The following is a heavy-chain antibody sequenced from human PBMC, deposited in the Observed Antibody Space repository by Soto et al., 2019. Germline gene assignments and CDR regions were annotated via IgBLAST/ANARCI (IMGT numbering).Heavy chain of an antibody. CDR2: ISYDGSNK. CDR3: ARGRAVVVPAATHYYYYGMDV. D-gene: IGHD2-2*01. J-gene: IGHJ6*02. V-gene: IGHV3-30-3*01. CDR1: GFTFCSYA. Sequence: QVQLVESGGGVVQPGRSLRLSCAASGFTFCSYAMHWVRQAPGKGLEWVAVISYDGSNKYYADSVKGRFTISRDNSKNTLYLQMNSLRAEDTAVYYCARGRAVVVPAATHYYYYGMDVWGQGTTVTVSS.